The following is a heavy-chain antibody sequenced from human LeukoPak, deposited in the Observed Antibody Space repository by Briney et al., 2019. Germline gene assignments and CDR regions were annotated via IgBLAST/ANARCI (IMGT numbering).Heavy chain of an antibody. Sequence: ASVKVSCKASGYTFTGYYMHWVRQAPGQGLEWMGWINPNSGGTNYAQKFQGRVTMTRDTSISTAYMELSRLRSDDTAVYYCARSWRTYSSGWSSSGYWGQGTLVTVSS. CDR1: GYTFTGYY. V-gene: IGHV1-2*02. CDR3: ARSWRTYSSGWSSSGY. J-gene: IGHJ4*02. CDR2: INPNSGGT. D-gene: IGHD6-19*01.